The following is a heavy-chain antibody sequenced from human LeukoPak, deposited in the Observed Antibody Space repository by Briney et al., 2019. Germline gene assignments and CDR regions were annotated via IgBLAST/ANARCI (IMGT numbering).Heavy chain of an antibody. J-gene: IGHJ4*02. CDR3: ARHAIDTYYYDSSGPRYFDY. CDR2: IYYSGST. D-gene: IGHD3-22*01. V-gene: IGHV4-59*08. CDR1: GGSISSYY. Sequence: SETLSLTCTVSGGSISSYYWSWIRQPPGKGLEWIGYIYYSGSTNYNPSLKSRVTISVDTSKNQFSLKLSSVTAADTAVYYCARHAIDTYYYDSSGPRYFDYWGQGTLVTVSS.